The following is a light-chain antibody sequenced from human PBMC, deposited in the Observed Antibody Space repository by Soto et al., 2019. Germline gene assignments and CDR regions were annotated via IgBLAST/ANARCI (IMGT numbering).Light chain of an antibody. CDR1: SSDVGGYNY. CDR3: SSYTSSNNWV. CDR2: AVS. Sequence: QSALTQPASVSGSPGQSITISCTGTSSDVGGYNYVSWYQQHPGKAPKLMIYAVSNRPSGVSNRVSGSKSGNTASLSISGLLAEDEADYYCSSYTSSNNWVFGGGTKLTVL. V-gene: IGLV2-14*01. J-gene: IGLJ3*02.